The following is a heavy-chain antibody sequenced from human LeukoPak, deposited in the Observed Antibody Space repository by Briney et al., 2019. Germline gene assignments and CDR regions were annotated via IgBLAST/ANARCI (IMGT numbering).Heavy chain of an antibody. CDR2: ISSSSSYI. CDR1: GFTFSSYW. D-gene: IGHD3-9*01. CDR3: ARDGTTLRYFDWLLPFDY. V-gene: IGHV3-21*01. Sequence: GGCLRLSCAASGFTFSSYWMNWVRQAPGKGLEWVSSISSSSSYIYYADSVKGRFTISRDNAKNSLYLQMNSLRAEDTAVYYCARDGTTLRYFDWLLPFDYWGQGTLVTVSS. J-gene: IGHJ4*02.